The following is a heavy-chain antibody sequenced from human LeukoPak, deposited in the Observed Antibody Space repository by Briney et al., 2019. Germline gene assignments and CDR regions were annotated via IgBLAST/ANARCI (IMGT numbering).Heavy chain of an antibody. Sequence: GGSLRLSCAASRFTLSNAWMNWVRQAPGKGLEWVGRIKRKSDSGTTDYAAPVKGRFTISRDESTNTLNLQMKSLKNEDTAVYYCTMGLWFGELYLDYWGQGTLVTVSS. CDR1: RFTLSNAW. V-gene: IGHV3-15*01. D-gene: IGHD3-10*01. CDR3: TMGLWFGELYLDY. CDR2: IKRKSDSGTT. J-gene: IGHJ4*02.